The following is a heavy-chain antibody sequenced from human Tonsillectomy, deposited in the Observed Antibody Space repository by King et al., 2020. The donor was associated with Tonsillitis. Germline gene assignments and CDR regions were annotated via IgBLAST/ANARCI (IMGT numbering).Heavy chain of an antibody. Sequence: VQLVESGGGLVQPGGSLRLSCAASGFTFSSYAMTWVRQAPGKGLEWVSAISGSGGSTYYADSVKGRFTNSRDNSKNTLYLQMNSLRAEDTAVYYCARNQVGSSGWLRPRAFDIWGQGTMVTVSS. D-gene: IGHD6-19*01. V-gene: IGHV3-23*04. CDR1: GFTFSSYA. CDR2: ISGSGGST. CDR3: ARNQVGSSGWLRPRAFDI. J-gene: IGHJ3*02.